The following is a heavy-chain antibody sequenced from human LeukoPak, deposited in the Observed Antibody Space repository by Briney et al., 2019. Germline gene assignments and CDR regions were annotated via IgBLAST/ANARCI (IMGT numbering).Heavy chain of an antibody. Sequence: GESLKISCKGSGYSFTSYWIGWVRQMPGKGLEWMGIIYPGDSDTRYSPSLQGQVTISADKSISTAYLQWSSLKASDTAMYYCARHLSPPGIAVAGYFDYWGQGTLVTVSS. CDR3: ARHLSPPGIAVAGYFDY. J-gene: IGHJ4*02. D-gene: IGHD6-19*01. V-gene: IGHV5-51*01. CDR2: IYPGDSDT. CDR1: GYSFTSYW.